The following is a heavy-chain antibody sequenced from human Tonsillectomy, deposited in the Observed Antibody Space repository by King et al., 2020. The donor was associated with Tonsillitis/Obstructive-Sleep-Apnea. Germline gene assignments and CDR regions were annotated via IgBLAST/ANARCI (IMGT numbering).Heavy chain of an antibody. D-gene: IGHD5-18*01. J-gene: IGHJ6*02. CDR1: GFTFSSYE. CDR3: ARVAAMVTGDYYYGMDV. CDR2: ISSSGSTI. Sequence: VQLVESGGGLVQPGGSLRLSCAASGFTFSSYEMNWVRQAPGKGLEWVSYISSSGSTIYYADSVKGRFTISRDNAKNSLYLQMNSLRAEDTAVYYCARVAAMVTGDYYYGMDVWGQGPTVTVSS. V-gene: IGHV3-48*03.